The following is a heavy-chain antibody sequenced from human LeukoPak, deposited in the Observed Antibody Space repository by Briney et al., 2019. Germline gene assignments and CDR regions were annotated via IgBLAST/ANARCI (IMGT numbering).Heavy chain of an antibody. CDR1: GYSFTSYW. CDR3: ARNVDTGFIDY. CDR2: IYPGDSDT. J-gene: IGHJ4*02. V-gene: IGHV5-51*01. Sequence: GESLKISCKGSGYSFTSYWIGWVRQMPGKGPGWMGIIYPGDSDTRYSPSFQGQVTISADKSVSTAYLQWSSLKASDTAMYYCARNVDTGFIDYWGQGTLVTVSS. D-gene: IGHD5-18*01.